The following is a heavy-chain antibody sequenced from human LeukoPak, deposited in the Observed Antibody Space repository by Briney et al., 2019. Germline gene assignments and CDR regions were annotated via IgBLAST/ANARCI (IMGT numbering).Heavy chain of an antibody. J-gene: IGHJ6*02. CDR3: ARLQWLVRIYYYGMDV. CDR2: INHSGST. CDR1: GGSFSGYY. Sequence: SETLSLTCAVYGGSFSGYYWSWLRQPPGKGLEWIGEINHSGSTNYNPSLKSRVTISVDTSKNQFSLKLSSVTAADTAVYYCARLQWLVRIYYYGMDVWGQGTTVTVSS. V-gene: IGHV4-34*01. D-gene: IGHD6-19*01.